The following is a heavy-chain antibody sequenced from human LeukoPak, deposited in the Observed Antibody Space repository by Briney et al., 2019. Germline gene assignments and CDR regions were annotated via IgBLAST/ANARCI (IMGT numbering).Heavy chain of an antibody. D-gene: IGHD4-17*01. J-gene: IGHJ4*02. Sequence: GRSLRLSCAASGFTFSSYGMHWVRQAPGKGLEWVAVISYDGSNKYYADSVKGRFTISRDNSKNTLYLQMNSLRAEDTAAYHCAKGRNEDGDAALNYWGQGTLVTVSS. V-gene: IGHV3-33*05. CDR3: AKGRNEDGDAALNY. CDR1: GFTFSSYG. CDR2: ISYDGSNK.